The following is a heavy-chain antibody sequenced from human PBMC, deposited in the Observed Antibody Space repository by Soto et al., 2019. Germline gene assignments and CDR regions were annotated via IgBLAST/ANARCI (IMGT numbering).Heavy chain of an antibody. Sequence: PSETLSLTCTVSGGSISSYYWSWIRQPPGKGLEWIGYIYYSGSTNYNPSLKSRVTISVDTSKNQFSLKLSSVTAADTAVYYCARLAQDIVVVVAVTDAFDIWGQGTMVTVSS. D-gene: IGHD2-15*01. CDR1: GGSISSYY. CDR2: IYYSGST. CDR3: ARLAQDIVVVVAVTDAFDI. V-gene: IGHV4-59*08. J-gene: IGHJ3*02.